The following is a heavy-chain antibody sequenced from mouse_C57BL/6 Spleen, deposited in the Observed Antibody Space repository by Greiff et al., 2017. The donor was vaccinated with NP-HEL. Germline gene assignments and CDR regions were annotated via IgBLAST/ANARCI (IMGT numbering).Heavy chain of an antibody. Sequence: EVQLVESGGGLVQPGGSLSLSCAASGFTFTDYYMSWVRQPPGKALEWLGFIRNKANGYTTEYSASVKDRFAISRDNSKSILYLQMKALRAEDSATYYCARCDDGSSDLDYWGQGTTLTVSS. CDR3: ARCDDGSSDLDY. CDR1: GFTFTDYY. J-gene: IGHJ2*01. D-gene: IGHD1-1*01. CDR2: IRNKANGYTT. V-gene: IGHV7-3*01.